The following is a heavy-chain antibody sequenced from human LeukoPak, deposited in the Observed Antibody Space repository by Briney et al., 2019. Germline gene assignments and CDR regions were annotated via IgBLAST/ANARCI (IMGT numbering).Heavy chain of an antibody. CDR2: IIPIFGTA. J-gene: IGHJ4*02. CDR3: ARESNDYSNYRAGHFDY. V-gene: IGHV1-69*05. D-gene: IGHD4-11*01. Sequence: SVKVSCKASGGTFSSYAISWVRQAPGQGLEWMGGIIPIFGTANYAQKFQGRVTITTDESTSTAYMELRSLISDDTAVYYCARESNDYSNYRAGHFDYWGQGTLVTVSS. CDR1: GGTFSSYA.